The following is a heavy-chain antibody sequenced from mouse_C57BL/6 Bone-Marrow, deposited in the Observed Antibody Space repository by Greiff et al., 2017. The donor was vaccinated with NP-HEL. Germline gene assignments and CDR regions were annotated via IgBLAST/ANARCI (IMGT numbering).Heavy chain of an antibody. CDR3: ASYYYCSRGFAY. J-gene: IGHJ3*01. V-gene: IGHV1-55*01. D-gene: IGHD1-1*01. Sequence: QVQLQQPGAELVKPGASVKMSCKASGYTFTSYWITWVKQRPGQGLAWIGDIYPGSGSTNYPEKFKSKATLTVDTSSSTAYMQLSSLTSEDSAVYYCASYYYCSRGFAYWGQGTLVTVSA. CDR2: IYPGSGST. CDR1: GYTFTSYW.